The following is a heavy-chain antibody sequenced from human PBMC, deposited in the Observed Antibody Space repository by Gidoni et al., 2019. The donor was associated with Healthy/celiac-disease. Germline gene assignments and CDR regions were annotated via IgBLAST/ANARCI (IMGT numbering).Heavy chain of an antibody. CDR1: GCSISSYY. D-gene: IGHD6-19*01. V-gene: IGHV4-59*01. CDR3: ARSVAGTGGRVDY. J-gene: IGHJ4*02. Sequence: QVQLQESGPGLVKPSETLSLTCTVPGCSISSYYWSWIRQPPGKGLGWIGYIYTSGSTNYNPSLKSRVTISVDTSKNQFSLKLSSVTAADTAVYYCARSVAGTGGRVDYWGQGTLVTFSS. CDR2: IYTSGST.